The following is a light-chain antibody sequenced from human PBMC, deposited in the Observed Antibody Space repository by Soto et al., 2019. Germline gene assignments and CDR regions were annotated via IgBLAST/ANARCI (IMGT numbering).Light chain of an antibody. V-gene: IGLV2-11*01. J-gene: IGLJ3*02. CDR2: DVS. Sequence: QSALTQPRSVSGSPGQSVTISCTGTSSDVGGYNYVSWYQQHPGKALKLMIYDVSKRPSGVPDRFSASKSGNTASLTISGLQAEDEADYYCCSYAGSYTWVFGGGTKVTVL. CDR3: CSYAGSYTWV. CDR1: SSDVGGYNY.